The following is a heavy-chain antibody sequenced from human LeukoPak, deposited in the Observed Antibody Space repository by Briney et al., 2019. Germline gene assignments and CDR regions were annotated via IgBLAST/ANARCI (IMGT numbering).Heavy chain of an antibody. CDR3: GKDLAGGALDV. Sequence: GGSLRLSCAASQFIFTYYAIHWVRQAPGKGLEWVTSLSYDGGDKHYADSVKGRFTVSRDSSKNTVYLQMNSLTTADTAVYHRGKDLAGGALDVWGQGTTVTVS. D-gene: IGHD4/OR15-4a*01. CDR2: LSYDGGDK. J-gene: IGHJ6*02. CDR1: QFIFTYYA. V-gene: IGHV3-30-3*01.